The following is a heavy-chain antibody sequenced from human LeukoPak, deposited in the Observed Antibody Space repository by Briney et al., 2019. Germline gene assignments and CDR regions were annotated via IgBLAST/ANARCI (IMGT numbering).Heavy chain of an antibody. J-gene: IGHJ3*02. D-gene: IGHD3-10*01. Sequence: SETLSLTCTVSGGSISSYYWSWIRQPPGKGLEWSGYIYYSGSTNYNPSLTSRVTISVDTSKNQFSLKLSSVTTADTAVYYCARDLGDYYGSGSYSAFDIWGQGTMVTVSS. CDR2: IYYSGST. CDR3: ARDLGDYYGSGSYSAFDI. V-gene: IGHV4-59*01. CDR1: GGSISSYY.